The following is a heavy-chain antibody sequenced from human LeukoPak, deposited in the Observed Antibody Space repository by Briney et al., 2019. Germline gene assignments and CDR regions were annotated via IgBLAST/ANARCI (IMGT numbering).Heavy chain of an antibody. Sequence: LSLTCTVSGGSISSYYWSWIRQAPGKGLEWVSYISSSGSTIYYADSVKGRFTISRDNAKNSLYLQMNSLRAEDTAVYYCARWGSIVVEGYMDVWGKGTTVTISS. D-gene: IGHD2-15*01. CDR3: ARWGSIVVEGYMDV. J-gene: IGHJ6*03. CDR2: ISSSGSTI. V-gene: IGHV3-11*01. CDR1: GGSISSYY.